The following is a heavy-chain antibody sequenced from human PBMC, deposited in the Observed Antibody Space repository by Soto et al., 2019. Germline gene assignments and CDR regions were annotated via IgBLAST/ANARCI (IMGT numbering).Heavy chain of an antibody. V-gene: IGHV3-30*18. CDR1: GFIFSSYG. CDR3: AKVAHSSGRFDY. D-gene: IGHD3-10*01. CDR2: ISFDGSKK. J-gene: IGHJ4*02. Sequence: PRGSLRLSCAASGFIFSSYGMHWVRQAPGKGLEWVAVISFDGSKKYYADSVKGRFTISRDNSKNTLDLHMNSLRTEDTAVYYCAKVAHSSGRFDYWGQGTRVTVS.